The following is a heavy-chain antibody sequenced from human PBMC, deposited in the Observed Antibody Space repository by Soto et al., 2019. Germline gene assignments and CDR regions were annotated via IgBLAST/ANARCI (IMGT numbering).Heavy chain of an antibody. CDR1: GFTFSRYG. CDR3: ARDPSEGRVGNWFES. V-gene: IGHV3-21*06. D-gene: IGHD2-2*01. CDR2: ISSSTSYV. Sequence: EVQLVESGGGLVKPGGSLRLSCAASGFTFSRYGMNWLRQAPGKGLEWVASISSSTSYVYYADSVKGRFSTSRDNAKNILYREMYALRTEDTAIYYCARDPSEGRVGNWFESGGQGTLVTVSS. J-gene: IGHJ5*01.